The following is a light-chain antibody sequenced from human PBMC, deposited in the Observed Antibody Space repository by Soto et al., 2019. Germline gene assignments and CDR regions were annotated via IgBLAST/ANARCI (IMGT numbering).Light chain of an antibody. Sequence: EIVMTQSPGTLSVSPGERATLSCRASQSVSINLGRYHQRPGQAPRLLIYGGSTRATGIPARFSGSGSGTEFTLTITSLQSEDFGTYYCLQYNKWPRTFGQGTKVEIK. CDR1: QSVSIN. CDR3: LQYNKWPRT. V-gene: IGKV3-15*01. CDR2: GGS. J-gene: IGKJ1*01.